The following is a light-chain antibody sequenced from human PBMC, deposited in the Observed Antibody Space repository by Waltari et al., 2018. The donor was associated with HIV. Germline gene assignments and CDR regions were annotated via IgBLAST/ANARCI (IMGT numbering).Light chain of an antibody. Sequence: DIQMTQSPSSLSASVGDRVTITCRASQSIYNFLNWYQQKPGKAPKLLISGASRLHSGVPSRFSGIGSGTDFTLTVNSLQPEDFATYYCQQCYTTRWTFCLGTKVEMK. V-gene: IGKV1-39*01. CDR3: QQCYTTRWT. J-gene: IGKJ1*01. CDR2: GAS. CDR1: QSIYNF.